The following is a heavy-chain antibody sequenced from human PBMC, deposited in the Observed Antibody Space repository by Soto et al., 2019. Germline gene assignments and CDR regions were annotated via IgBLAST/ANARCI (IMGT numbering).Heavy chain of an antibody. CDR1: GYTFTSYY. CDR2: INPSGGST. J-gene: IGHJ5*02. D-gene: IGHD2-2*01. Sequence: ASVKVSCKASGYTFTSYYMHWVRQAPGQGLEWMGIINPSGGSTSYAQKFQGRVTMTRDTSTSTVYMELSSLRSEDTAVYYCAREQESSTSYFWFDPWGQGTLVTVSS. V-gene: IGHV1-46*01. CDR3: AREQESSTSYFWFDP.